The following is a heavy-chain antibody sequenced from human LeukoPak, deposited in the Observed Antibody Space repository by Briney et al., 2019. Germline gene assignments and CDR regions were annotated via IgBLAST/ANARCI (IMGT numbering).Heavy chain of an antibody. CDR3: SNGIYDRSY. CDR2: IKQDGSEE. D-gene: IGHD2/OR15-2a*01. V-gene: IGHV3-7*01. Sequence: GGSLRLSCVASGFTFTTYWMAWVRQASGKGLEWVANIKQDGSEEYYADSVRGRFTISRDNAKNSLYLLMNSLRAEDTAVYYCSNGIYDRSYWGQGTLVTVSS. J-gene: IGHJ4*02. CDR1: GFTFTTYW.